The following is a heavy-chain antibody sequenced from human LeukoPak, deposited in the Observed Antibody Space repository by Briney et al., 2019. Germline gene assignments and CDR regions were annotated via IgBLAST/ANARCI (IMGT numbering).Heavy chain of an antibody. CDR2: VNESGGT. CDR1: IDSFSNYH. V-gene: IGHV4-34*01. D-gene: IGHD5-18*01. J-gene: IGHJ6*03. CDR3: ARQKYSLIYYYYMDV. Sequence: SETLSLTCAVYIDSFSNYHWNWIRQTPAKGMEWIGEVNESGGTNISPSLRSRVTISVDTSKNQFSLKLSSVTAADTAVYYCARQKYSLIYYYYMDVWGKGTTVTVSS.